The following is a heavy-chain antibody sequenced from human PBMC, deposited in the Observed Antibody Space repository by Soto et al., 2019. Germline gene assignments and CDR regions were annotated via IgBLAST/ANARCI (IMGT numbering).Heavy chain of an antibody. Sequence: QVQLVQSGAEVKKPGSSVKVSCKASGGTFSSDAISWVRQAPGQGLEWMGGIIPIFGTANYAQKFQGRVTITADESKSTAYMELSSLRSEDTAVYYCARAPFIAAAGDFMGYYYYGMDVWGQGTTVTVSS. V-gene: IGHV1-69*01. D-gene: IGHD6-13*01. CDR2: IIPIFGTA. CDR1: GGTFSSDA. J-gene: IGHJ6*02. CDR3: ARAPFIAAAGDFMGYYYYGMDV.